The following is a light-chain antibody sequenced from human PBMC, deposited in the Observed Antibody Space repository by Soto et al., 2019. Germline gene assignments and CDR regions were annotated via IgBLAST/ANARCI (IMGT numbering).Light chain of an antibody. CDR2: GAS. Sequence: KVMTQSPATLSVSPGERATLSCRASQSVSSNLAWYQQKPGQAPRLLIYGASTRAAGVPARFSGSGSGTEFTLTISGLQSEDFAVYYCQQYNNWPQLTFGGGTKVEIK. CDR3: QQYNNWPQLT. V-gene: IGKV3-15*01. CDR1: QSVSSN. J-gene: IGKJ4*01.